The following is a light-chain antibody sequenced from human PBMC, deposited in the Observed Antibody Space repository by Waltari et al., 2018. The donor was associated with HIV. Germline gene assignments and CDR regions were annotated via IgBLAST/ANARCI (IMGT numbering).Light chain of an antibody. CDR1: SSNLGSNY. V-gene: IGLV1-47*01. CDR2: RND. CDR3: AAWDDSLSGWV. J-gene: IGLJ3*02. Sequence: QSVLTQPSSASGTPGQRVTISCSGSSSNLGSNYVYWFQQLPGTAPKLLIYRNDQRPSGVPGRFSGSKSGTSASLAISGLRSENEADYYCAAWDDSLSGWVFGGGTKLTVL.